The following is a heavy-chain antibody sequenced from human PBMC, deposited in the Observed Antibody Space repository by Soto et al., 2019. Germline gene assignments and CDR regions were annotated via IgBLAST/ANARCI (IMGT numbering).Heavy chain of an antibody. CDR2: IYYSDST. CDR1: GGSISSDY. D-gene: IGHD2-2*01. Sequence: PSETLSLTCTVSGGSISSDYWSWIRQPPGKGLEWIGYIYYSDSTNYNPSLNSRVIISVDTSKNQFSLKLTSVTAADTAVYYCARLYGYCIRNSCHGHYAMDVWGQGTTVTVSS. CDR3: ARLYGYCIRNSCHGHYAMDV. V-gene: IGHV4-59*08. J-gene: IGHJ6*02.